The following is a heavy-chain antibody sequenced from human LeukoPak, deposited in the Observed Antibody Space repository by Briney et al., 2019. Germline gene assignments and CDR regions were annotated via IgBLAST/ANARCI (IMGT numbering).Heavy chain of an antibody. D-gene: IGHD2-15*01. V-gene: IGHV4-59*01. J-gene: IGHJ6*03. CDR1: GGSISSYY. Sequence: SETLSLTCTVSGGSISSYYWSWIRQPPWKGLEWIGYIYYSGSTNYNPSLKSRVTISVDTSKNQFSLKLSSVTAADTAVYYCARVVVVAATLPYYYYMDVWGKGTTVTVSS. CDR2: IYYSGST. CDR3: ARVVVVAATLPYYYYMDV.